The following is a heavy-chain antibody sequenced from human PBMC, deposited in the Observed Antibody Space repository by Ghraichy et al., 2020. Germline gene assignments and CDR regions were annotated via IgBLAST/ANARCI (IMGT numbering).Heavy chain of an antibody. D-gene: IGHD6-25*01. J-gene: IGHJ4*02. CDR2: ISSSSSYI. Sequence: GESLNISCAASGFTFSSYSMNWVRQAPGKGLEWVSSISSSSSYIYYADSVKGRFTISRDNAKNSLYLQMNSLRAEDTAVYYCARVQYSSEENYWGQGTLVTVSS. V-gene: IGHV3-21*01. CDR1: GFTFSSYS. CDR3: ARVQYSSEENY.